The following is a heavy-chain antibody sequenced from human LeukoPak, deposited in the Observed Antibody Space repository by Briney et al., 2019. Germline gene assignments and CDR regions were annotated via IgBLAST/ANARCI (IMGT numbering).Heavy chain of an antibody. CDR3: ARGGLTIAEATTSWYLDY. J-gene: IGHJ4*02. Sequence: GGSLRLSCVASGFTFSSYEMNWVRQAPGKGLEWVSYISSSGSTIYYADSVRGRFRISRDNAKNSLFLQMNSLRADDTAIYYCARGGLTIAEATTSWYLDYWGQGTLVTVSS. CDR2: ISSSGSTI. CDR1: GFTFSSYE. V-gene: IGHV3-48*03. D-gene: IGHD1-26*01.